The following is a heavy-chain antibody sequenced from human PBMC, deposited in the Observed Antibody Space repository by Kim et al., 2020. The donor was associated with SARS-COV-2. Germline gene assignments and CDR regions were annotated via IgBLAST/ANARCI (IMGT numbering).Heavy chain of an antibody. D-gene: IGHD3-10*01. J-gene: IGHJ6*02. CDR1: GFTFSSYE. CDR2: ISSSGSTI. V-gene: IGHV3-48*03. CDR3: ARDPGYGSGIGGHMDV. Sequence: GGSLRLSCAASGFTFSSYEMNWVRQAPGKGLEWASYISSSGSTIYYADSVKGRFTISRDNAKNSLYLQMNSLRAEDTAVYYCARDPGYGSGIGGHMDVWGQGTTVTVSS.